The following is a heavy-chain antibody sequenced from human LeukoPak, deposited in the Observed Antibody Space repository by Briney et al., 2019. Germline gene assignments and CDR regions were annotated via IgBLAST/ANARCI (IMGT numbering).Heavy chain of an antibody. CDR3: ALIVATTRLGYYYYGMDV. V-gene: IGHV4-39*01. Sequence: SETLSLTCTVSGGSISSSSYYWGWIRQPPGKGLEWIGSIYYSGSTYYNPSLKSRVTISVDTPKNQFSLKLSSVTAADTAVYYCALIVATTRLGYYYYGMDVWGQGTTVTVSS. CDR1: GGSISSSSYY. CDR2: IYYSGST. D-gene: IGHD5-12*01. J-gene: IGHJ6*02.